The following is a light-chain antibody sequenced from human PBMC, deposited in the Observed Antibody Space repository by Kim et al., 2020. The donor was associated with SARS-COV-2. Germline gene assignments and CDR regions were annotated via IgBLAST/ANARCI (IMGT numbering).Light chain of an antibody. CDR2: DAS. CDR3: QQRSNWPQLT. J-gene: IGKJ4*01. V-gene: IGKV3-11*01. Sequence: PGERAAPTSRAGQSGSSYLAGYQQKPGQAPRLLIYDASNRATGIPARCSGSGAGTDFTIPISSLEPEDFAVYYCQQRSNWPQLTFGGGTKVDIK. CDR1: QSGSSY.